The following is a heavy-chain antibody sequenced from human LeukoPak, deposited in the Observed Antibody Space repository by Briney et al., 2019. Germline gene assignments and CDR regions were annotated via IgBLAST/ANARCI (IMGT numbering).Heavy chain of an antibody. Sequence: LAGGSLRLSCAASGFDVSINYMNWIRQSPEKGLEWVSIIHNDGSTYYADSVKGRFTVSRDNSKNTVSLQMDSLRVDDTGIYYCARGFLQLTPYYFDYWGQGALVTASS. CDR3: ARGFLQLTPYYFDY. CDR1: GFDVSINY. V-gene: IGHV3-66*01. D-gene: IGHD1-1*01. J-gene: IGHJ4*02. CDR2: IHNDGST.